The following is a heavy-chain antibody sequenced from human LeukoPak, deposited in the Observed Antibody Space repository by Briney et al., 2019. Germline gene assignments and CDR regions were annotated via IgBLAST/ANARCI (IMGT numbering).Heavy chain of an antibody. J-gene: IGHJ4*02. CDR3: ATYTQSGAQGVSDY. V-gene: IGHV1-46*01. Sequence: ASVKVSCKASGYTFTNYYMHWVRQAPGQGLEWMGLIHPNDGDTKYTQEFQDRVTMTRDTSMSTVYMELSSLRSEDTAVYYCATYTQSGAQGVSDYWGQGTLVTVSS. CDR2: IHPNDGDT. D-gene: IGHD3-10*01. CDR1: GYTFTNYY.